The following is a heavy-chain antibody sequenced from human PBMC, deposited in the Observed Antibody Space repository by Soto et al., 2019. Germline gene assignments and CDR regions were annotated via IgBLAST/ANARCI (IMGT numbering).Heavy chain of an antibody. D-gene: IGHD6-6*01. CDR2: VNNDGSSA. CDR1: GFTFTNYW. CDR3: AKDRTVAARNFDY. V-gene: IGHV3-74*01. Sequence: EVQLVESGGGLVQPGGSLRLSCAASGFTFTNYWMHWVRQAPGQGLVWVSRVNNDGSSATYADSVKGRFTISRDNANNTLYLQMNSLRAEDSAVYYCAKDRTVAARNFDYWGQGTQVTVSS. J-gene: IGHJ4*02.